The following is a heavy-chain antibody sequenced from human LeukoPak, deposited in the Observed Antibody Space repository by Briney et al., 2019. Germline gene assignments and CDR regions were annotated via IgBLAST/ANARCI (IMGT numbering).Heavy chain of an antibody. D-gene: IGHD3-22*01. J-gene: IGHJ3*02. CDR1: GGSISSSSYY. CDR2: INHSGST. Sequence: IPSETLSLTCTVSGGSISSSSYYWSWIRQPPGKGLEWIGEINHSGSTNYNPSLKSRVTISVDTSKNQFSLKLSSVTAADTAVYYCARHRYYYDSSGYAEAFDIWGQGTMVTVSS. V-gene: IGHV4-39*01. CDR3: ARHRYYYDSSGYAEAFDI.